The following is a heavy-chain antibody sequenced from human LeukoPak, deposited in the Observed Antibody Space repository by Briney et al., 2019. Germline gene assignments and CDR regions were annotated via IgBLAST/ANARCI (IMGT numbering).Heavy chain of an antibody. D-gene: IGHD5-24*01. J-gene: IGHJ4*02. V-gene: IGHV2-5*01. CDR3: AQLRRDGYNSPFDY. CDR2: IYWNDDK. Sequence: ESVPTLVNPTQTLTLTCTFSGFSLSTSGVGVSWIRQPPGKALEWLALIYWNDDKRYSPSLKSRLTITKDTSKNQVVLTMTNMDPVDTATYYCAQLRRDGYNSPFDYWGQGTLVTVSS. CDR1: GFSLSTSGVG.